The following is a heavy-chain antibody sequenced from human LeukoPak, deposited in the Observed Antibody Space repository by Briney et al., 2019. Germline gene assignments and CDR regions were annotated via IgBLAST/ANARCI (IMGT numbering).Heavy chain of an antibody. V-gene: IGHV3-30*18. CDR3: AKDMGDADYVVDY. CDR1: GFTFNTYG. D-gene: IGHD4-17*01. CDR2: ISYDGSNE. J-gene: IGHJ4*02. Sequence: GGSLRLSCAASGFTFNTYGMHWVRQAPGKGLEWVAVISYDGSNECYADSVKGRFTISRDNSKNTPYLQMDSLRVEDTAVYFCAKDMGDADYVVDYWGQGTLVTVSS.